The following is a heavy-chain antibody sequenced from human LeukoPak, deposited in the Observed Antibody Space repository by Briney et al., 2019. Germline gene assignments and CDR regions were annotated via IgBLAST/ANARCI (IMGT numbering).Heavy chain of an antibody. D-gene: IGHD2-8*01. CDR1: GYSFTSYW. J-gene: IGHJ4*02. Sequence: GESLKISCKGSGYSFTSYWIGWVRQMPGKGLEWMGIIYPGDSDTRYSPSFQGQVTISADKSISTAYLQWSSLKASDTAMFYCARLSIDCTKLVCCSFDYWGQGTLVTVSS. V-gene: IGHV5-51*01. CDR2: IYPGDSDT. CDR3: ARLSIDCTKLVCCSFDY.